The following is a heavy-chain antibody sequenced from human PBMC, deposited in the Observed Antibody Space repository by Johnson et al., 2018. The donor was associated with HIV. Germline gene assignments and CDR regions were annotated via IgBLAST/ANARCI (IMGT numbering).Heavy chain of an antibody. CDR3: VRGEEGAFDI. CDR2: IWYDGSNK. V-gene: IGHV3-33*08. Sequence: QVQLVESGGGLVQPGGSLRLSCAASGFTFSSYGMHWVRQAPGKGLEWVAVIWYDGSNKYYADSVKGRFTISRDNAKNSLFLQMTSLTAEDTAVFSCVRGEEGAFDIWGQGTMVTVSS. CDR1: GFTFSSYG. J-gene: IGHJ3*02.